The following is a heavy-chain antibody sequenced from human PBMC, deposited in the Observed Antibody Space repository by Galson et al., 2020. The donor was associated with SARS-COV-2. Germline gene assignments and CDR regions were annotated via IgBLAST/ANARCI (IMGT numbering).Heavy chain of an antibody. CDR1: GYTSTGYY. J-gene: IGHJ3*02. CDR3: ARDNDHDAFDI. V-gene: IGHV1-2*04. Sequence: ASVKVSCKASGYTSTGYYMHWVRQAPGQGLEWMGWINPNSGGTNYAQKFQGWVTMTRDTSISTAYMELSRLRSDDTAVYYCARDNDHDAFDIWGQGTMVSVSS. CDR2: INPNSGGT. D-gene: IGHD1-1*01.